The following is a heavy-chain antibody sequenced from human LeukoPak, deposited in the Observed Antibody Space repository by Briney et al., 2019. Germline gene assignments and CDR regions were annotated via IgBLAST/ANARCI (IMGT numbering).Heavy chain of an antibody. V-gene: IGHV4-34*01. CDR3: ARELITYPDY. CDR2: INHSGST. D-gene: IGHD3-10*01. Sequence: SETLSLTCAVYGGSFSGYSWSWIRQPPGKGLEWIGEINHSGSTNYNPSLKSRVTISVDTSKNQFSLKLSSVTAADTAVYYCARELITYPDYWGQGTLVTVSS. CDR1: GGSFSGYS. J-gene: IGHJ4*02.